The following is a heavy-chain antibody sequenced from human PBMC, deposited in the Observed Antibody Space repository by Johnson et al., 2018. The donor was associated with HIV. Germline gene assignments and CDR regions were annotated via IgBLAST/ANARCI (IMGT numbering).Heavy chain of an antibody. D-gene: IGHD3-22*01. CDR2: IWYDGSNK. CDR1: GFSFSNYA. CDR3: AKAPYYYDSSGRLSN. V-gene: IGHV3-33*06. Sequence: QVQLVESGGGVVQPGRSLRLSCAASGFSFSNYAMHWVRQAPGKGLEWVAVIWYDGSNKYYADSVKGRFTISRDNSKNTLYLQMNSLRAEDTAIYYCAKAPYYYDSSGRLSNWGQGTMVTVSS. J-gene: IGHJ3*01.